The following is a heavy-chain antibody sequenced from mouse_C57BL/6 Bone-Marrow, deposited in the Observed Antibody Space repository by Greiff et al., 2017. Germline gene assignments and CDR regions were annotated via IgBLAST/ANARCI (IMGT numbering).Heavy chain of an antibody. V-gene: IGHV1-72*01. J-gene: IGHJ1*03. CDR3: ARWRFHYYGSLGYFDV. D-gene: IGHD1-1*01. Sequence: QVQLQQPGAELVKPGASVKLSCKASGYTFTSYWMHWVKQRPGRGLEWIGRIDPNSGGTKYNEKFKSKATLTVDKPSGTAYMQLSSLTSEDSAVDYCARWRFHYYGSLGYFDVWGTGTTVTVSS. CDR1: GYTFTSYW. CDR2: IDPNSGGT.